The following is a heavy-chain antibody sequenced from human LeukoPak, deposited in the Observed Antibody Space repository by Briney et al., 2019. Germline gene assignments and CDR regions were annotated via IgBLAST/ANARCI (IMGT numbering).Heavy chain of an antibody. J-gene: IGHJ6*02. CDR1: GFTFSSYG. V-gene: IGHV3-33*01. D-gene: IGHD3-22*01. Sequence: PGGSLRLSCAASGFTFSSYGMHWVCQAPGKGLEWVAVIWYDGSNKYYADSVKGRFTISRDNSKNTLYLQMNSLRAEDTAVYYCARDHYYDSSGYYYVGYGMDVWGQGTTVTVSS. CDR3: ARDHYYDSSGYYYVGYGMDV. CDR2: IWYDGSNK.